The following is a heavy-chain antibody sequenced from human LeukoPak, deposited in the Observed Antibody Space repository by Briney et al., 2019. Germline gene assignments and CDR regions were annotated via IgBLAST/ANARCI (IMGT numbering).Heavy chain of an antibody. CDR3: ARAPGTTGTTLGGYYYYYYMDV. CDR1: GYTFTSYG. Sequence: GASVKVSCKASGYTFTSYGISWVRQAPGQGLEWMGWISAYNGNTNYAQKLQGRVTMTTDTSTSTAYMELRSLRSDDTAVYYCARAPGTTGTTLGGYYYYYYMDVWGKGTTVTVSS. D-gene: IGHD1-1*01. J-gene: IGHJ6*03. CDR2: ISAYNGNT. V-gene: IGHV1-18*01.